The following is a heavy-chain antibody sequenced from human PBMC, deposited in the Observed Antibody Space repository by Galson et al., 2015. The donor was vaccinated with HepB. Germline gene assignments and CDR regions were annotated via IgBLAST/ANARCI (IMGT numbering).Heavy chain of an antibody. J-gene: IGHJ4*02. CDR1: GFTFSNYA. CDR3: ARDWVGATSATPDY. V-gene: IGHV3-30-3*01. D-gene: IGHD1-26*01. CDR2: ISYDGGNK. Sequence: SLRLSCAVSGFTFSNYAMHWVRQAPGKGLEWVAVISYDGGNKYYADSVKGRFTISRDSSKNTLYLQMNSLRVEDTAVYYCARDWVGATSATPDYWGQGTLVTVSS.